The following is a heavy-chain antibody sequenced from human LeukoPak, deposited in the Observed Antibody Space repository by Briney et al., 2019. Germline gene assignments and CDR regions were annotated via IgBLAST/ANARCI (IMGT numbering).Heavy chain of an antibody. CDR2: IYSGGST. D-gene: IGHD3-3*01. CDR1: GFTVSSNY. CDR3: ARYRFLEWLAYFDY. Sequence: PGGSLRLSCAASGFTVSSNYMSWVRQAPGKGLEWVSVIYSGGSTYYADSVKGRFTISRDHSKNTLYLQMNSLRAEDTAVYYCARYRFLEWLAYFDYWGQGTLVTVSS. V-gene: IGHV3-53*01. J-gene: IGHJ4*02.